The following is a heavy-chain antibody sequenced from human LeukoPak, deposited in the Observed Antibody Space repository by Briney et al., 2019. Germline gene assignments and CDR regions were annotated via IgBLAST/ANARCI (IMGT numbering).Heavy chain of an antibody. CDR2: IYYSGGT. J-gene: IGHJ5*02. D-gene: IGHD2-2*01. CDR3: ARHVEGDQLPIRNYFDP. V-gene: IGHV4-59*08. CDR1: GGSINSYY. Sequence: RPSETLSLTCTASGGSINSYYWGWIRQPPGKGLEWVGYIYYSGGTNYNPSLKSRVTISVDRSKNQFSLRLSSVTAADTAVYYCARHVEGDQLPIRNYFDPWGQGTLVTVSS.